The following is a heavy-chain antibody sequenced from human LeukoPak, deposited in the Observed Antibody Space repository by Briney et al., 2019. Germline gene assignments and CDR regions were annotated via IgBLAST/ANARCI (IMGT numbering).Heavy chain of an antibody. CDR1: GFTFSSYS. Sequence: GGSLRLSWAASGFTFSSYSMNWVRQAPGKGLEWVSSISSSSSYIYYADSVKGRFTISRDNAKNSLFLQMNSLRAEDTAVYYCARVGNVLRYFDWLLYQDYWGQGTLVTVSS. V-gene: IGHV3-21*01. CDR2: ISSSSSYI. D-gene: IGHD3-9*01. CDR3: ARVGNVLRYFDWLLYQDY. J-gene: IGHJ4*02.